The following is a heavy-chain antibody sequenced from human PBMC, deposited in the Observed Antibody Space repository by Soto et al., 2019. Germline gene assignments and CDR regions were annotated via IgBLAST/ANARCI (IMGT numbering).Heavy chain of an antibody. D-gene: IGHD5-12*01. CDR3: ARLSRDGYPAGAFDI. J-gene: IGHJ3*02. V-gene: IGHV4-59*06. CDR1: GGSISSYY. CDR2: IYYSGST. Sequence: QVQLQESGPGLVKPSETLSLTCTVSGGSISSYYWSWIRQHPGKGLEWIGYIYYSGSTYYNPSLKSRVTISVDTSKNQFSLKLSSVTAADTAVYYCARLSRDGYPAGAFDIWGQGTMVTVSS.